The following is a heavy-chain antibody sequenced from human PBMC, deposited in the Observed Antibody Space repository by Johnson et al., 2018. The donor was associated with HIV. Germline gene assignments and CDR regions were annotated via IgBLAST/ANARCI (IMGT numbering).Heavy chain of an antibody. Sequence: VQLVESGGGVVGPGGSLRLSCVGFGFIFDEYGLNWVRQAPGMGLEWVSGINWNGGSTGYADSVKGRCTISRDNGKSSLYLQMTSLRAEDTALYYCARRDRGSLSFDIWGQGTMVTVSS. D-gene: IGHD1-26*01. CDR1: GFIFDEYG. CDR2: INWNGGST. CDR3: ARRDRGSLSFDI. J-gene: IGHJ3*02. V-gene: IGHV3-20*04.